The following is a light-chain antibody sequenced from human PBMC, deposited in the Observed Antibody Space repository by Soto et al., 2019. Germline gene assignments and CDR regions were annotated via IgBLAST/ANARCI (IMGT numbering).Light chain of an antibody. CDR1: QSISSY. CDR2: AAS. J-gene: IGKJ1*01. V-gene: IGKV1-39*01. CDR3: QQSYSTSPT. Sequence: EIQMTQSPSSLSASVGERVTITCRASQSISSYLNWYQQKPGKAPKLLIYAASSLQSGVPSRFSGSGSGTDFTLIISSLQPEDFATYYCQQSYSTSPTFGQGTKVEIK.